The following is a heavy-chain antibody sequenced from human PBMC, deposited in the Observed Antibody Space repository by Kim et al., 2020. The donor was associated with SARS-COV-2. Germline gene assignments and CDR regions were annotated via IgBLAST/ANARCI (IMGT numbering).Heavy chain of an antibody. Sequence: SETLSLTCAVYGGSFSGYYWSWIRQPPGKGLEWIGEINHSGSTNYNPSLKSRVTISVDTSKNQFSLKLSSVTAADTAVYYCARASRPIAAIDYWGQGTLVTVSS. CDR2: INHSGST. V-gene: IGHV4-34*01. CDR3: ARASRPIAAIDY. CDR1: GGSFSGYY. D-gene: IGHD6-13*01. J-gene: IGHJ4*02.